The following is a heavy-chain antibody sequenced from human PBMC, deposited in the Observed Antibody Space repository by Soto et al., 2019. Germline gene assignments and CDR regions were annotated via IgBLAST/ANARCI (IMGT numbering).Heavy chain of an antibody. V-gene: IGHV3-15*05. Sequence: EVQLVESGGGLVKPGGSLRLSCAASGFTFSNAWMGWVRQAPGKGLEWVGRIKSKTDGGATDYAAPVKGRFTISRPDSRDTLYLQMNSLKTEDTAVYYCTTDLGLNELRYFDWYEFASTAPVHWGQGTLVTVSS. J-gene: IGHJ1*01. D-gene: IGHD3-9*01. CDR2: IKSKTDGGAT. CDR1: GFTFSNAW. CDR3: TTDLGLNELRYFDWYEFASTAPVH.